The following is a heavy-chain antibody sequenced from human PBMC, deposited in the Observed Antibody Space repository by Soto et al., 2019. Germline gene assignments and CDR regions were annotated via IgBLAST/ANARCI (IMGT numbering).Heavy chain of an antibody. J-gene: IGHJ4*02. Sequence: PGGSLRLSCAASGFTFSSYGMHWVRQAQGKGLEWVAVIWYDGSNKYYADSVKGRFTISRDNSKNTLYLQMNSLRAEDTAVYYCARALMTTVTDYFDYWGQGTLVTVSS. CDR2: IWYDGSNK. CDR3: ARALMTTVTDYFDY. D-gene: IGHD4-17*01. V-gene: IGHV3-33*01. CDR1: GFTFSSYG.